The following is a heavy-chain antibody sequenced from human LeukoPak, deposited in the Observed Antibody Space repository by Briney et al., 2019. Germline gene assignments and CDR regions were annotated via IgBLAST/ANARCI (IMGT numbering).Heavy chain of an antibody. CDR1: GGSFSGYY. CDR2: INHSGGT. Sequence: SSETLSLTCAVYGGSFSGYYWSRMRHPPGKGLEWSGEINHSGGTNYNPSLKSRATISGDTSKIQFSLKLSSVTAADTAVYYCAAERRYYYDSSGYHPLYFDYWGQGTLVTVSS. V-gene: IGHV4-34*01. D-gene: IGHD3-22*01. CDR3: AAERRYYYDSSGYHPLYFDY. J-gene: IGHJ4*02.